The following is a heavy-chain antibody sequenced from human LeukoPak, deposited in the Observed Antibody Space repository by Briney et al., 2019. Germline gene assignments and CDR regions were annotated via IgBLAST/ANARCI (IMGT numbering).Heavy chain of an antibody. CDR3: ARRYCSGGSCYVQDAFDI. D-gene: IGHD2-15*01. Sequence: GASVKVSCKASGYTFTSYDINWVRQATGQGLEWMGWINPNSGGTNYAQKFQGRVTMTRDTPISTAYMELSRLRSDDTSVYYCARRYCSGGSCYVQDAFDIWGQGTMVTVSS. CDR2: INPNSGGT. V-gene: IGHV1-2*02. J-gene: IGHJ3*02. CDR1: GYTFTSYD.